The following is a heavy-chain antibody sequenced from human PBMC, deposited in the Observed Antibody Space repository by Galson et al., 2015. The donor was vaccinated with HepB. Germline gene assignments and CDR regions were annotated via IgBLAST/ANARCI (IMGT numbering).Heavy chain of an antibody. D-gene: IGHD3-3*01. J-gene: IGHJ4*02. V-gene: IGHV1-46*03. CDR1: GYTFTSYY. CDR2: INPSGGST. Sequence: SVKVSCKASGYTFTSYYMHWVRQAPGQGLEWMGIINPSGGSTSYAQKFQGRVTMTRDTSTSTVYMELSSLRSEDTAVYYYARPGNYPHSGYYFDYWGREPWSPSPQ. CDR3: ARPGNYPHSGYYFDY.